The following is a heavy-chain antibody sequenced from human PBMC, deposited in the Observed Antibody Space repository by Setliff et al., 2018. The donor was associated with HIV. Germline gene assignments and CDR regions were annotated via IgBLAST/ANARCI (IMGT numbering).Heavy chain of an antibody. CDR3: VRDRIEGRTVFDT. J-gene: IGHJ4*02. Sequence: GGSLRLSCAASGVIFNNLWMHWVRQVPGKGLVWISRISGDGTRTAYADSAKGRFTISRDNAANTLYLQVDGLRGEDSAVYYCVRDRIEGRTVFDTWGLGTLVTVSS. D-gene: IGHD2-8*02. V-gene: IGHV3-74*01. CDR1: GVIFNNLW. CDR2: ISGDGTRT.